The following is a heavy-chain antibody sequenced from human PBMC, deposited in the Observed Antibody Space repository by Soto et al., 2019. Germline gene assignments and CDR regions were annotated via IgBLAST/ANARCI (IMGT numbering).Heavy chain of an antibody. Sequence: QVQLMQSGTEVAKPGASVKVSCKTSGKTDGTYGLSWVRQAPGQGLEWMGWIVGDSGATVYAQKFQARVSMYTDRSTNTAYMALRSPTSDDSALYYCAGVAGYGAGTGRVDTWGQGTLVSVSS. CDR3: AGVAGYGAGTGRVDT. V-gene: IGHV1-18*01. D-gene: IGHD3-10*01. CDR2: IVGDSGAT. J-gene: IGHJ1*01. CDR1: GKTDGTYG.